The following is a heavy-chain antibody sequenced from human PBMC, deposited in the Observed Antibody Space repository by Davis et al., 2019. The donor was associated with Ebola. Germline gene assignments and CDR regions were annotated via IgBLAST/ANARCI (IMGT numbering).Heavy chain of an antibody. Sequence: PGGSLRLSCAASGFTFDDFAMAWVRQSPGKGLEWVSGINWNGGSTGYADSVKGRFTISRDNARNLVYVQMNSLRAEDTALYHCTRVNAMTGYSRFDSWGQGTLVTVSS. D-gene: IGHD3-9*01. CDR2: INWNGGST. CDR3: TRVNAMTGYSRFDS. CDR1: GFTFDDFA. V-gene: IGHV3-20*01. J-gene: IGHJ5*01.